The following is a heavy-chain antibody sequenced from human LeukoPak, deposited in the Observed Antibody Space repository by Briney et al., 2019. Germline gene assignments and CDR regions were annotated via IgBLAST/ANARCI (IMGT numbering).Heavy chain of an antibody. D-gene: IGHD3-22*01. Sequence: GGSLRLSCAASGFTFSNAWMSWVRQAPGKGLEWVGRIKSKTDGGTTDYAAPVKGRFTISRDDSKNTLYLQMNSLKTEDTAVYYCTTDPYYWLLAAFDIWGQGTMVTVSS. CDR3: TTDPYYWLLAAFDI. J-gene: IGHJ3*02. CDR1: GFTFSNAW. CDR2: IKSKTDGGTT. V-gene: IGHV3-15*01.